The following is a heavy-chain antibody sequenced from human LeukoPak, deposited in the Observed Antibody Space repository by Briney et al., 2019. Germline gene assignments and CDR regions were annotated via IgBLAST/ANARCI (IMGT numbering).Heavy chain of an antibody. D-gene: IGHD6-19*01. J-gene: IGHJ4*02. Sequence: PETLSLTCAVSGGSISSSNWWSWVRQPPGKGLEWIGEIYHSGSTNYNPSLKSRVTISVDKSKNLFSLKLSSVTAADTAVYYCASSPWLVPKGVWDYWGQGTLVTVSS. V-gene: IGHV4-4*03. CDR3: ASSPWLVPKGVWDY. CDR1: GGSISSSNW. CDR2: IYHSGST.